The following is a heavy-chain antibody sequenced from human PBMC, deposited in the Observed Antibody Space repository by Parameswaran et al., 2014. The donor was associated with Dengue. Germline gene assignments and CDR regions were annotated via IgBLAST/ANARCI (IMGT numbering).Heavy chain of an antibody. J-gene: IGHJ6*02. CDR2: IYYSGST. CDR3: ARDVGYRGGINYDFWSGSPSPYGMDV. Sequence: WIRQPPGKGLEWIGYIYYSGSTYYNPSLKSRVTISVDTSKNQFSLKLKSVTAADTAVYYCARDVGYRGGINYDFWSGSPSPYGMDVWGQGTTVTVSS. D-gene: IGHD3-3*01. V-gene: IGHV4-31*02.